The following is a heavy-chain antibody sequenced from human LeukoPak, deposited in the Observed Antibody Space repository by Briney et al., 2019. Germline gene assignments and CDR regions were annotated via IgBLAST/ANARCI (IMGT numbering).Heavy chain of an antibody. CDR1: GGSISSYY. J-gene: IGHJ5*02. CDR2: IYYSGST. V-gene: IGHV4-59*12. CDR3: ARDRKRYCSSTSCSNWFDP. Sequence: PSETLSLTCTVSGGSISSYYWSWIRQPPGKGLEWIGYIYYSGSTNYNPSLKSRVTISVDTSKNQFSLKLSSVTAADTAVYYCARDRKRYCSSTSCSNWFDPWGQGTLVTVSS. D-gene: IGHD2-2*01.